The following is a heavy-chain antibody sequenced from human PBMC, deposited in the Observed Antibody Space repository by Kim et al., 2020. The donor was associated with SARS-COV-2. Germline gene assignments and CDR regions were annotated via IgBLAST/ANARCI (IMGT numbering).Heavy chain of an antibody. CDR2: INPNSGGT. CDR1: GYTFTGYY. V-gene: IGHV1-2*06. J-gene: IGHJ4*02. CDR3: ASGDVSSWVRGFDY. Sequence: ASVKVSCKASGYTFTGYYMHWVRQAPGQGIEWMGRINPNSGGTNYAQKFQGRVTMTRDTSISTAYMELSRLRSDDTAVYYCASGDVSSWVRGFDYWGQGTLVTVSS. D-gene: IGHD6-13*01.